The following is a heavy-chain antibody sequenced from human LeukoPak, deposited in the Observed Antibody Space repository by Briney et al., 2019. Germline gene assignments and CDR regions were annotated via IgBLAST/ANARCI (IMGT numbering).Heavy chain of an antibody. V-gene: IGHV1-46*01. D-gene: IGHD3-22*01. CDR3: ARGAYDSSGYYYEY. Sequence: GGSLRLSCAASGFTFSSYGMHWVRQAPGQGLEWMGIINPSGGSTSYAQKFQGRVTMTRNTSISTAYMELSSLRSEDTAVYYCARGAYDSSGYYYEYWGQGTLVTVSS. CDR2: INPSGGST. CDR1: GFTFSSYG. J-gene: IGHJ4*02.